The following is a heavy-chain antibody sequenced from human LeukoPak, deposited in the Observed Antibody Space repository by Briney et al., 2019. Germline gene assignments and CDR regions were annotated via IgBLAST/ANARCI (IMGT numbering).Heavy chain of an antibody. V-gene: IGHV3-7*03. CDR1: GFSFRDFW. CDR2: INQGGSVK. D-gene: IGHD1-14*01. CDR3: ARDLNRNWFDP. J-gene: IGHJ5*02. Sequence: PGGSLRLSCAASGFSFRDFWMTWVRQAPGKGLEWVANINQGGSVKYYVDSVKGRFTISRDDAESSLYVQMNSLRAEDTAIFYCARDLNRNWFDPWGQGTLVTVSS.